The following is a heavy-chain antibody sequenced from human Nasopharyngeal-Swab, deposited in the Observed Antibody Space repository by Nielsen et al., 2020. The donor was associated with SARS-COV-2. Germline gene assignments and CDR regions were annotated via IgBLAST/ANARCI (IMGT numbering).Heavy chain of an antibody. V-gene: IGHV3-30*18. Sequence: GESLKISCAASGFTFSSYGMHWVRQAPGKGLEWVAVISYDGNYKYYADSVQGRFTISRDNSKNTLFLQMNSLRAEDTAVYYCAKGRVTIFGVVIIDYYYYMDVWGKGTTATVSS. CDR1: GFTFSSYG. J-gene: IGHJ6*03. CDR2: ISYDGNYK. D-gene: IGHD3-3*01. CDR3: AKGRVTIFGVVIIDYYYYMDV.